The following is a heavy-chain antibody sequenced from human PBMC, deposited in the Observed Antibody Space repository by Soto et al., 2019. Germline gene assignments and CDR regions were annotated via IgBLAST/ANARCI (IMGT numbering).Heavy chain of an antibody. J-gene: IGHJ4*02. CDR3: ARDSSARLMVRGVIFDY. CDR2: INPSGGST. D-gene: IGHD3-10*01. CDR1: GYTFTSYY. Sequence: ASVKVSCKASGYTFTSYYMHWVRQAPGQGLEWMGIINPSGGSTSYAQKFQGRVTMTRDTSTSTVYMELSSLRSEGTAVYYCARDSSARLMVRGVIFDYWGQGTLVTVSS. V-gene: IGHV1-46*01.